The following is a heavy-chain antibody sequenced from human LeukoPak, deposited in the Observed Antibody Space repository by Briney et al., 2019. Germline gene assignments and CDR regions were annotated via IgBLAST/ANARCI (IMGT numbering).Heavy chain of an antibody. Sequence: QPAGSLRLSCTASGFTFDDYAMHWVRQAPAKGLEWVSLISGDGGTTDYADSVKGRFTISRDNRRNSLYLHMNSLRTEDTALYFCAKVYVGSWYAYDHWGQGTLVTVSS. J-gene: IGHJ4*02. CDR2: ISGDGGTT. CDR3: AKVYVGSWYAYDH. CDR1: GFTFDDYA. V-gene: IGHV3-43*02. D-gene: IGHD6-13*01.